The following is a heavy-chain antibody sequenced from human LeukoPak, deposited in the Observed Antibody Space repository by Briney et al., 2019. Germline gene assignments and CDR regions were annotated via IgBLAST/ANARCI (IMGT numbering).Heavy chain of an antibody. D-gene: IGHD1-26*01. CDR1: GGSISSGGYS. J-gene: IGHJ4*02. Sequence: PSETLSLTCAVSGGSISSGGYSWSWIRQPPGRGLEWIGYIYHSGSTYYNPSLKSRVTISVDRSKNQFSLKLSSVTAADTAVYYCARVLRHEFDYWGQGTLVTVSS. CDR3: ARVLRHEFDY. CDR2: IYHSGST. V-gene: IGHV4-30-2*01.